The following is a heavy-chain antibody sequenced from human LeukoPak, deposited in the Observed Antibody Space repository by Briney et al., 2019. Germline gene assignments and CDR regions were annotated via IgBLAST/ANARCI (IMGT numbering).Heavy chain of an antibody. D-gene: IGHD6-19*01. J-gene: IGHJ6*03. CDR3: AKVGSSGWYSNYYYMDV. V-gene: IGHV3-30*02. CDR2: IRYDGSNK. Sequence: GGSLRLSCAASGFTFSSYGMHWVRQAPGKGLEWVAFIRYDGSNKYYADSVKGRFTISRDNSKNTLYLQMNSLRAEDTAVYYCAKVGSSGWYSNYYYMDVWGKGTTVTVSS. CDR1: GFTFSSYG.